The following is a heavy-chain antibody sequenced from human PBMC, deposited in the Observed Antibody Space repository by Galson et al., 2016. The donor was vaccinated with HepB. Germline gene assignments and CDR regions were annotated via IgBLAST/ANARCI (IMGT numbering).Heavy chain of an antibody. D-gene: IGHD2-15*01. J-gene: IGHJ4*02. CDR1: GGSISSYY. Sequence: SETLSLTCTVSGGSISSYYWTWIRQPPGKGLEWLGYIYFSGSTNSNPSLKSRVTISVDTSKNQFSLNLNSVTAADTAVSFCARERGYCSGGGCYSLASFDYWGQGTLVTVSS. CDR3: ARERGYCSGGGCYSLASFDY. V-gene: IGHV4-59*01. CDR2: IYFSGST.